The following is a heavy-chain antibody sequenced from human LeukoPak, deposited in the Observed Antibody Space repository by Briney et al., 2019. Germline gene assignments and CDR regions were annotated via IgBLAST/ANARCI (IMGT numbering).Heavy chain of an antibody. J-gene: IGHJ4*02. D-gene: IGHD3-10*01. CDR1: RYTFIDYH. V-gene: IGHV1-2*02. CDR2: INPNSGGT. CDR3: ARGGWVRGVITRNGLDY. Sequence: GASVKVSCKASRYTFIDYHIHWVRQAPGQGLEWMGWINPNSGGTSYAQKFQGRVTMTRDTSISTAYMDLSSLRSDDTAVYYCARGGWVRGVITRNGLDYWGQGTMVTVSS.